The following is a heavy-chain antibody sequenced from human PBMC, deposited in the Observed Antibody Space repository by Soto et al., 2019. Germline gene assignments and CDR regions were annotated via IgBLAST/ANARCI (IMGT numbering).Heavy chain of an antibody. CDR2: IAHTGST. V-gene: IGHV4-4*02. D-gene: IGHD1-26*01. J-gene: IGHJ4*02. CDR3: AHRPIVGAAI. CDR1: GGSISNSNW. Sequence: QVQLQESGPGLVKPSGTLSLTCGVFGGSISNSNWWTWVRQPPGKGLEWIGGIAHTGSTNYNSSLTSRVTISLDNTNNQFSLKLSSVTAADTAVYYCAHRPIVGAAIWGQGTLVTVSS.